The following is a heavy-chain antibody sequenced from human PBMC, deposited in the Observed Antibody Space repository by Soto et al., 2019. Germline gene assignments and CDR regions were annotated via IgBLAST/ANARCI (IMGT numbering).Heavy chain of an antibody. CDR1: GYSFIGYY. Sequence: QVQLVQSGAEVKKPGAAVKVSCKASGYSFIGYYVHWVRQAPGQGLEWMGWINPNSGGTNYAQKFQDWVTMTRDTYINTAYMELSRLRSDDTAVYYCAREGLGGVSLFDYWGQGTLVTVSS. V-gene: IGHV1-2*04. CDR3: AREGLGGVSLFDY. D-gene: IGHD3-16*01. J-gene: IGHJ4*02. CDR2: INPNSGGT.